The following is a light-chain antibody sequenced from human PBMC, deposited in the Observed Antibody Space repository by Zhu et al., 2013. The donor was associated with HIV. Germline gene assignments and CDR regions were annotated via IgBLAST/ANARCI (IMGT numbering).Light chain of an antibody. Sequence: DIVMTQSPVFLPVTPGEPASISCRSSQSLLHRNGFNFLDWYLQKPGQSPQLLIFLSSNRVSGVPDRFSGSGSGTDFTPKISRVEAEDVGIYYCMQALETPLTFGGGTRVEI. CDR2: LSS. CDR1: QSLLHRNGFNF. V-gene: IGKV2-28*01. J-gene: IGKJ4*01. CDR3: MQALETPLT.